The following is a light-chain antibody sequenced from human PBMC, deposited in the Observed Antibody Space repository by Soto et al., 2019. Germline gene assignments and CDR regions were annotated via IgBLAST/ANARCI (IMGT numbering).Light chain of an antibody. Sequence: QSVLTQPASVSGSPGQSITISCTGSSSDVGGYNYVSWYQHHPGKVPKLMIYEVTNRPSGISPRFSGSKSGNTASLTISGLRAEDEADYYCCSYAANTVLFGGGTKLTVL. V-gene: IGLV2-14*01. CDR2: EVT. CDR1: SSDVGGYNY. CDR3: CSYAANTVL. J-gene: IGLJ2*01.